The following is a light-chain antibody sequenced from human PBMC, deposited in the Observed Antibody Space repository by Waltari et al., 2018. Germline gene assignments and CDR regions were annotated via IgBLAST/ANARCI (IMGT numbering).Light chain of an antibody. CDR1: PSVLYSSNNKNY. CDR2: WAS. J-gene: IGKJ1*01. V-gene: IGKV4-1*01. CDR3: QQYYSTPWT. Sequence: DIVMPQSPDSLAVSLGDPATIHCKSSPSVLYSSNNKNYLAWYQQKPGQPPKLLIYWASTRESGVPDRFSGSGSGTEFTLTIASLQAEDVAVYYCQQYYSTPWTFGQGTKVEIK.